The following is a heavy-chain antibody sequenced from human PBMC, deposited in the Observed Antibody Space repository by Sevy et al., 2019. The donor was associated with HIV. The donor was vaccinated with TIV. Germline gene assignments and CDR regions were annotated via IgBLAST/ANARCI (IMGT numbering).Heavy chain of an antibody. Sequence: GGSLRLSCAASGFTFSSYAMHWVRQAPGKGLEWVAVISYDGSNKYYADSVKGRFTISRDNSKNTLYLQMNSLRDEDTAVYYCARDGRGSGLRHYYYYYMDVWGKGTTVTVSS. CDR1: GFTFSSYA. J-gene: IGHJ6*03. CDR2: ISYDGSNK. CDR3: ARDGRGSGLRHYYYYYMDV. V-gene: IGHV3-30-3*01. D-gene: IGHD4-17*01.